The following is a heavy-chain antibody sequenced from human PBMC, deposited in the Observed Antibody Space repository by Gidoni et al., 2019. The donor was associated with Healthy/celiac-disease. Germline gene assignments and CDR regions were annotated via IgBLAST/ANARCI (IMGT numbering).Heavy chain of an antibody. J-gene: IGHJ5*02. V-gene: IGHV4-39*01. Sequence: LVKPSETLSLTCTVSGGGSISSSSYYCGWIRQPPGKGLEWIGSIYYSGSTYYNPSLNSRVTISVDTSNDQFSLKLSSVNATDTAVYYCARRTKTTVLKRGNWFDPWGQGTLVTVSS. CDR2: IYYSGST. CDR1: GGGSISSSSYY. D-gene: IGHD4-17*01. CDR3: ARRTKTTVLKRGNWFDP.